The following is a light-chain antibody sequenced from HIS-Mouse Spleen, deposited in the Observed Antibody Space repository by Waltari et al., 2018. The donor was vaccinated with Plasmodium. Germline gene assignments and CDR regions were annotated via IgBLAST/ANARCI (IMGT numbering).Light chain of an antibody. J-gene: IGKJ4*01. Sequence: EIVLTQSPATLSLSPGERATLSCRASQSVSSYLAWSQQKPGQAPRLLIYDASNRATGIPARFSGSGSGTDFTLTISSLEPEDFAVYYCQQRSNWPLTFGGGIKVEIK. CDR2: DAS. CDR1: QSVSSY. CDR3: QQRSNWPLT. V-gene: IGKV3-11*01.